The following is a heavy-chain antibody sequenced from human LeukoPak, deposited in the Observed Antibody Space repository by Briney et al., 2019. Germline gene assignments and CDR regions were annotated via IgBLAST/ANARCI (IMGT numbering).Heavy chain of an antibody. CDR3: ARDLRRNRVFPAY. J-gene: IGHJ4*02. Sequence: GASVKVSCTASGYTFTSYGMSWVRQAPGQGLEWLGGISAYNGNTNYAQKLQGRVTMTRDTSTSTAYMELRSLRADDTAVYYCARDLRRNRVFPAYWGQGTLATVSS. V-gene: IGHV1-18*01. D-gene: IGHD1-1*01. CDR2: ISAYNGNT. CDR1: GYTFTSYG.